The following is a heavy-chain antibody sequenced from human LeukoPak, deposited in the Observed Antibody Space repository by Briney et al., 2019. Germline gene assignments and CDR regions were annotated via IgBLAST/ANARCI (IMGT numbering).Heavy chain of an antibody. CDR2: ISSSGSTI. Sequence: QAGGPLRLSCAASGFTFSSYEMIWVRQAPGKGLEWVSYISSSGSTIYYADSVKGRFTISRDNAKNALYLQMNSLRAEDTAVYYCAELGITMIGGVWGKGTTVTISS. D-gene: IGHD3-10*02. CDR1: GFTFSSYE. CDR3: AELGITMIGGV. V-gene: IGHV3-48*03. J-gene: IGHJ6*04.